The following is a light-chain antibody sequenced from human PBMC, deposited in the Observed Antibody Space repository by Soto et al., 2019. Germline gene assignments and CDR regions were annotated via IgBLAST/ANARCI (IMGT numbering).Light chain of an antibody. V-gene: IGLV1-47*01. J-gene: IGLJ2*01. CDR3: AAWDGSLSVVV. CDR1: SSNIGGNY. CDR2: RNN. Sequence: QSVLTQPPSASGSPGQRVTISCSGSSSNIGGNYVYWYQQLPGTAPKLLIYRNNQRPSGVPDRFSGSKSGTSASLAISGLRSEDEADYYCAAWDGSLSVVVFGGGTKLTVL.